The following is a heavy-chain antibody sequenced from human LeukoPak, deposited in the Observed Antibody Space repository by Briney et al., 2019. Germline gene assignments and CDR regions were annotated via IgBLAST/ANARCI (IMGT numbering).Heavy chain of an antibody. J-gene: IGHJ4*02. Sequence: SETLSLTCTVSGGSIRSYYWSWIRQPPGKNPEWIGYIYYSGSTNYDPSLKSRVTISVDTSKNQFSLKLSSVTAADTAVYYCARYNYGSGNFDYWGLGTLVTVSS. D-gene: IGHD5-18*01. CDR3: ARYNYGSGNFDY. CDR1: GGSIRSYY. CDR2: IYYSGST. V-gene: IGHV4-59*08.